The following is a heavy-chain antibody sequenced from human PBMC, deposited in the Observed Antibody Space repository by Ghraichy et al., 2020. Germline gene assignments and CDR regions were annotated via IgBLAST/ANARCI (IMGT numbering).Heavy chain of an antibody. CDR3: ASSWDFWDQSNGLDV. D-gene: IGHD3-3*01. J-gene: IGHJ6*02. CDR1: GFTFRSNQ. V-gene: IGHV3-53*01. Sequence: GGSLRLSCPASGFTFRSNQMNWVRQAPGKGLEWVSSIYVDGDTYYADSVKGRFTVSRDNSKNTLFLQMHSLRAEDTAVYCCASSWDFWDQSNGLDVWGQGTTATVCS. CDR2: IYVDGDT.